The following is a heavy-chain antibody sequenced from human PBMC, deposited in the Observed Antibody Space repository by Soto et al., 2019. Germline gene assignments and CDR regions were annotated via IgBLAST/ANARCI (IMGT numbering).Heavy chain of an antibody. V-gene: IGHV1-18*01. J-gene: IGHJ5*02. CDR2: IATYNSNR. D-gene: IGHD3-10*01. CDR1: GDTFTNFG. Sequence: HLVQSGPEVKKPGASITVSCKTSGDTFTNFGLSWVRQAPGQGLEWMGWIATYNSNRNYAQKFQGRLTLNTDTSTSTAYMELKRLRYDDTAVYYCATVLRGVVNWFDPWGQGTLVTVSS. CDR3: ATVLRGVVNWFDP.